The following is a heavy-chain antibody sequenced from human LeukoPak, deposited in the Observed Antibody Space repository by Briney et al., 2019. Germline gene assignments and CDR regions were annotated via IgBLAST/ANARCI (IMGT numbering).Heavy chain of an antibody. CDR1: GGTFSYYT. CDR2: IIPFLGIT. V-gene: IGHV1-69*02. J-gene: IGHJ6*03. CDR3: TRSTNDIPADALTRSKYYYYYYMDV. D-gene: IGHD2-2*01. Sequence: SVKVSCKASGGTFSYYTISWVRQAPGQGLEWMGRIIPFLGITNYAQKFQGRVTITADKSTSTAYMELSSLRSADTAVYYCTRSTNDIPADALTRSKYYYYYYMDVWDKGTTVTVSS.